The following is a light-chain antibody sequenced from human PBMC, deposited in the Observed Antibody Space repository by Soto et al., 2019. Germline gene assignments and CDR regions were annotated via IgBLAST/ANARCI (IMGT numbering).Light chain of an antibody. CDR2: DAS. J-gene: IGKJ1*01. V-gene: IGKV3-15*01. CDR1: QSVSSN. CDR3: QQYNNWPRT. Sequence: EIVMTQSPATLSVSPGERATLSCRASQSVSSNLAWYQQKPGQAPRLLIYDASTRATGIPARFSGSGSGTEFTLTISCLQFDAFAIEDGQQYNNWPRTFGQGSTVEIK.